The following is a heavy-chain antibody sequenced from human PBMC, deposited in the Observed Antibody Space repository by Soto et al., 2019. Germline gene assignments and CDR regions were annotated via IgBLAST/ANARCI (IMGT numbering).Heavy chain of an antibody. D-gene: IGHD3-16*02. CDR1: GFTFSSYG. J-gene: IGHJ4*02. CDR2: ISYDGSNK. CDR3: AKDLTDMITFGGVIGLDY. V-gene: IGHV3-30*18. Sequence: GGSLRLSCAASGFTFSSYGMHWVRQAPGKGLEWVAVISYDGSNKYYADSVKGRFTISRDNSKNTLYLQMNSLRAEDTAVYYCAKDLTDMITFGGVIGLDYWGQGTLVTVSS.